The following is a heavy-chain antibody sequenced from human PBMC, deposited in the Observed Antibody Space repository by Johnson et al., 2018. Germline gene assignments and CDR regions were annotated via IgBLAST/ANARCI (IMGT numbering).Heavy chain of an antibody. CDR1: GFIFSSYG. Sequence: VQLLESGGGVVQPGRSLRLSCAASGFIFSSYGMHWVRQAPGKGLEWVAFISYDGSKKYHVDSVKGRFTISRDNSKNTLYVQRNGLRPEDTAVYYCAKDGLYGSTSLSLYYSGMDVWGQGTTVTVSS. D-gene: IGHD2-2*01. CDR2: ISYDGSKK. CDR3: AKDGLYGSTSLSLYYSGMDV. J-gene: IGHJ6*02. V-gene: IGHV3-30*18.